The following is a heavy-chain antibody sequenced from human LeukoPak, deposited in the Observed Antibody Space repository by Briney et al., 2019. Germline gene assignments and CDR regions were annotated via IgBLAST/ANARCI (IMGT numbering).Heavy chain of an antibody. CDR3: ARGPHWDPHFDY. D-gene: IGHD7-27*01. J-gene: IGHJ4*02. CDR2: INPNSGGT. CDR1: GFTFTAYH. V-gene: IGHV1-2*02. Sequence: ASVKVSCKASGFTFTAYHMHWVRQAPGQGLEWMGWINPNSGGTNYAQKFQGRVTMTRDTSISTAYMELSGLRSDVTAVYYRARGPHWDPHFDYWGQGTLVTVSS.